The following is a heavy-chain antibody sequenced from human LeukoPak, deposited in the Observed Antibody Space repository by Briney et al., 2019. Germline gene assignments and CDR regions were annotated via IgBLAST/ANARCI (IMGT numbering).Heavy chain of an antibody. CDR3: AREAYDSSGYGAFDI. J-gene: IGHJ3*02. Sequence: GGSLRLSCAASGFTFSSYSMNWVRQAPGKGLEWVSSISSSNSYIYYADSVKGRFTISRDNAKNSLYLQMNSLRAEDTAVYYCAREAYDSSGYGAFDIWGQGTMVTVSS. CDR1: GFTFSSYS. D-gene: IGHD3-22*01. CDR2: ISSSNSYI. V-gene: IGHV3-21*01.